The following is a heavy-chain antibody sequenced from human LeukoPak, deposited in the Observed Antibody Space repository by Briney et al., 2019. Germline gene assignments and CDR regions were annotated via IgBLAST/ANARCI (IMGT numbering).Heavy chain of an antibody. J-gene: IGHJ3*02. Sequence: PSETLSLTCTVSGGSISSSSYYWGWIRQPPGEGLEWIGSIYYSGSTYYNPSLKSRVTISVDTSKNQFSLKLSSVTAADTAVYYCARFFLRPHHYDSSGYAFFDIWGQGTMVTVSS. CDR1: GGSISSSSYY. D-gene: IGHD3-22*01. V-gene: IGHV4-39*07. CDR2: IYYSGST. CDR3: ARFFLRPHHYDSSGYAFFDI.